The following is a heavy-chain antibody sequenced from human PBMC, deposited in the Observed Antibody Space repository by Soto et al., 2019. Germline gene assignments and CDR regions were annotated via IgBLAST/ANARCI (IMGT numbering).Heavy chain of an antibody. Sequence: GLDLEWLALIYWDDDKRYSPSLKNRLTITKDTSKNQVALTMTSMDPVDTATYYCARTYYTSGRYLNYWGQGILVTVSP. J-gene: IGHJ4*02. V-gene: IGHV2-5*02. CDR2: IYWDDDK. D-gene: IGHD3-10*01. CDR3: ARTYYTSGRYLNY.